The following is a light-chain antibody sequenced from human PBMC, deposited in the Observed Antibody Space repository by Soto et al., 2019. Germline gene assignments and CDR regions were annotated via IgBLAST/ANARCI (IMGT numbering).Light chain of an antibody. J-gene: IGKJ4*01. CDR3: QQVKSSPPLT. Sequence: DIQLTQSPSFLSASVGDRVTITCRASQDIGHYLAWYQQKPGIAPKLLIYAASSLHSGVPSRFSGSGSETVFTLTISGLQPEDFATYYCQQVKSSPPLTFGGGTKVEIK. CDR2: AAS. CDR1: QDIGHY. V-gene: IGKV1-9*01.